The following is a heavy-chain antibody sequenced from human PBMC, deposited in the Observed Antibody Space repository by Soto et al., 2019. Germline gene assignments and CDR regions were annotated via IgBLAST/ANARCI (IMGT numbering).Heavy chain of an antibody. Sequence: QVQLVQSGAEVKKPGASVKVSCKASGYTFTSYTLHWVRQAPGQRPEWLGWINAAKGNTKYSEKFQDRVTITRDTSATTVFLELSGLPSEDTALYFCARGMFTTVTTLPNIWGQGTLVTVSS. V-gene: IGHV1-3*01. J-gene: IGHJ3*02. CDR2: INAAKGNT. D-gene: IGHD4-17*01. CDR3: ARGMFTTVTTLPNI. CDR1: GYTFTSYT.